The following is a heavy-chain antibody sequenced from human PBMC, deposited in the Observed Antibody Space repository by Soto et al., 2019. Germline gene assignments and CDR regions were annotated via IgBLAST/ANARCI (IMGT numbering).Heavy chain of an antibody. D-gene: IGHD2-15*01. CDR1: GGTFSSYC. Sequence: ASVKVSCKASGGTFSSYCINWVRQAPGQGLEWMAMIIPIFGTTNYAQKLQGRVTISADESTSTAYMGLSSLRSEDTAVYYCARRYCSGGSCFEGSFDLWGQGTLVTVSS. CDR3: ARRYCSGGSCFEGSFDL. J-gene: IGHJ4*02. CDR2: IIPIFGTT. V-gene: IGHV1-69*13.